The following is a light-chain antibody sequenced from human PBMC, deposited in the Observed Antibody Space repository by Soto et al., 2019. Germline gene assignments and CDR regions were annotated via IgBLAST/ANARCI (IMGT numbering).Light chain of an antibody. V-gene: IGKV1-5*01. CDR3: QQYNTFAYT. CDR2: DAS. Sequence: DIQMTQSPSTLSASVGDRVTITCRASQSVSTWLAWYQQKPAKAPKILIHDASSLESGVPSRFSGSASGTEFTLIINSLQAEDFATYYCQQYNTFAYTFGQGTKLEIK. J-gene: IGKJ2*01. CDR1: QSVSTW.